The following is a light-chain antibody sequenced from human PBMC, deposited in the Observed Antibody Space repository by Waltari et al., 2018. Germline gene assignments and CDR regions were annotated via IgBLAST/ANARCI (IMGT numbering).Light chain of an antibody. CDR3: QQYYGWPQS. Sequence: RVMTQSPATLSVSPGERATLSCSASRSVSNNLAWYQQKPGQAPRLLIYAASTRATGIPARFSGSGSGTEFTLTISSLQSEDFAIYYCQQYYGWPQSFGGGTKVEIK. CDR2: AAS. V-gene: IGKV3-15*01. CDR1: RSVSNN. J-gene: IGKJ4*01.